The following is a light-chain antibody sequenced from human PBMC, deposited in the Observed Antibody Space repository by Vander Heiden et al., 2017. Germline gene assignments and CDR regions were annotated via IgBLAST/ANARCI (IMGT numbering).Light chain of an antibody. J-gene: IGKJ5*01. CDR3: QQRSLWPIT. Sequence: EILLTQSPVTLSLSPGERATLSCRASQSVSSFLAWYQQRPGQAPRLLIYDASNRATGIPARFSGSGSGTDFTLTISSVEPEDSAVYYCQQRSLWPITFGQGTRLEIK. CDR2: DAS. CDR1: QSVSSF. V-gene: IGKV3-11*01.